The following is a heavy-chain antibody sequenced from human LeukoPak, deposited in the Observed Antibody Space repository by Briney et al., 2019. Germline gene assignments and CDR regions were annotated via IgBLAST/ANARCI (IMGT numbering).Heavy chain of an antibody. V-gene: IGHV3-74*01. Sequence: PGGSLRLSCAASGFTFSSYWMHWVRQAPGKGLVWVSRINSDGSSTSHADSVKGRFTISRDNAKNTLYLQMNSLRAEDTAVYYCARPYDSSGTVDYWGQGTLVTVSS. D-gene: IGHD3-22*01. J-gene: IGHJ4*02. CDR2: INSDGSST. CDR1: GFTFSSYW. CDR3: ARPYDSSGTVDY.